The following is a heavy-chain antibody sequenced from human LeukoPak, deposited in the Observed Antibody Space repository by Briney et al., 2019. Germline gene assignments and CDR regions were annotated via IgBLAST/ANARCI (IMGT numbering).Heavy chain of an antibody. V-gene: IGHV1-8*01. J-gene: IGHJ4*02. CDR1: GYTFTGSA. Sequence: ASVKVSCKASGYTFTGSAINWVREALGEGLEWGGWMNPNSGNTGYAQKFQGRVTMTRNTSISTAYMELSSLRSEDTAVYYCARGSSNDYGDSPVDYWGQGTLVTVSS. CDR3: ARGSSNDYGDSPVDY. CDR2: MNPNSGNT. D-gene: IGHD4-17*01.